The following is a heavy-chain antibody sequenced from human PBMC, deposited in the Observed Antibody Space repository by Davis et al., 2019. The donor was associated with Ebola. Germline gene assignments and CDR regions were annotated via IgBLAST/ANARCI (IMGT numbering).Heavy chain of an antibody. V-gene: IGHV3-74*01. Sequence: GESLKISCAASEFTFSSYWMHWVRQAPGKGLVWVSRINSDGRTTAYADSVKGRFTISRDNTKNTLYLQMNTLRAEDTAVYYCARDLGMGRRGDAFDIWGQGTMVTVSS. D-gene: IGHD7-27*01. CDR3: ARDLGMGRRGDAFDI. J-gene: IGHJ3*02. CDR2: INSDGRTT. CDR1: EFTFSSYW.